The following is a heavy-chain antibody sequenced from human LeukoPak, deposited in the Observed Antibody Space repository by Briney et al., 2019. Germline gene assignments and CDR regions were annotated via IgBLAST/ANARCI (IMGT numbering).Heavy chain of an antibody. Sequence: PSETLSLTCTVSGGSISSGGYYWSWIRQHPGKGLEWIGYIYYSGSTYYNPSLKSRITISVDTSKNQFSLKLSSVTAADTAVYYCARCTYYDFWSGSYPSGFDPWGQGTLVTVSS. CDR3: ARCTYYDFWSGSYPSGFDP. D-gene: IGHD3-3*01. CDR1: GGSISSGGYY. J-gene: IGHJ5*02. CDR2: IYYSGST. V-gene: IGHV4-31*03.